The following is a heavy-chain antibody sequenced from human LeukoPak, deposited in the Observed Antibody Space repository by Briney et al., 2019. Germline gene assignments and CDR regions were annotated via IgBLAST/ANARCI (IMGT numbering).Heavy chain of an antibody. D-gene: IGHD6-19*01. Sequence: PSETLSLTCTVSGGSISSTSYYWGWIRQPPGKGLEWIGSIYYSGSTYYNPSLKSRVTISVDPSKNQSSLKLNSVTAADTAVYYCARPYRNGWYDFDYWGRGTLDTVSS. V-gene: IGHV4-39*01. CDR2: IYYSGST. J-gene: IGHJ4*02. CDR3: ARPYRNGWYDFDY. CDR1: GGSISSTSYY.